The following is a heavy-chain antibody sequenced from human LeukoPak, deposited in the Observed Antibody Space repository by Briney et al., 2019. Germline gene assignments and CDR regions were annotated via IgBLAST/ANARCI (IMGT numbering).Heavy chain of an antibody. CDR1: GGSISSGDYY. CDR3: ARETYGGNSGLDY. Sequence: TSETLSLTCTVSGGSISSGDYYWSWIRQPPGKGLEWIGYIYYSGSTYYNPSLKSRVTISVDTSKNQFSLKLSSVTAADTAVYCCARETYGGNSGLDYWGQGTLVTVSS. CDR2: IYYSGST. J-gene: IGHJ4*02. D-gene: IGHD4-23*01. V-gene: IGHV4-30-4*01.